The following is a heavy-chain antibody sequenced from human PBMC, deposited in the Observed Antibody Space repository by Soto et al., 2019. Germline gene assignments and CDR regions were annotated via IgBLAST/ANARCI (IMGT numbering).Heavy chain of an antibody. CDR3: AITYYDILTGYHFDY. CDR1: GYSFTSYW. Sequence: GESLKISCKGSGYSFTSYWIGWVRQMPGKGLEWMGIIYPGDSDTRYSPSFQGQVTISADKSISTAYLQWSGLKASDTAMYYCAITYYDILTGYHFDYWGQGTLVTVSS. CDR2: IYPGDSDT. D-gene: IGHD3-9*01. J-gene: IGHJ4*02. V-gene: IGHV5-51*01.